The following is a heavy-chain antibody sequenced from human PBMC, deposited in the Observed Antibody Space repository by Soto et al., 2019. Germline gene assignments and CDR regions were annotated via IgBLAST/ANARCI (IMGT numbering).Heavy chain of an antibody. CDR3: ARDPSSGGDCYAGWFDP. Sequence: SVKVSCKASGGTFSSYAISWVRQAPGQGLEWMGGIIPIFGTANYAQKFQGRVTITADESTSTAYMELSSLRSEDTAVYYCARDPSSGGDCYAGWFDPWGQGTLVTVSS. CDR1: GGTFSSYA. V-gene: IGHV1-69*13. CDR2: IIPIFGTA. J-gene: IGHJ5*02. D-gene: IGHD2-21*02.